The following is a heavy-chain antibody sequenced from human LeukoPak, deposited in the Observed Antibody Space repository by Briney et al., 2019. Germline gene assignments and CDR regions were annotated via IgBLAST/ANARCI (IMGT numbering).Heavy chain of an antibody. V-gene: IGHV3-23*01. J-gene: IGHJ4*02. CDR3: ARKSASGNYPLDY. CDR1: GFTFSSYA. CDR2: MSADSATT. D-gene: IGHD3-10*01. Sequence: GGSLRLSCAASGFTFSSYAMTWVRQAPGKGLEWVSVMSADSATTFYADSVKGRFTISRDNAKNTVFLQMSSLRAEDTALYYCARKSASGNYPLDYWGQGTLVTVSS.